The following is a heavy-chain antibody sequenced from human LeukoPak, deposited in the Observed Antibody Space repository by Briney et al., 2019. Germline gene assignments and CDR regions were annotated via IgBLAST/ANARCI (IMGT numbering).Heavy chain of an antibody. Sequence: GGSLRLSCAASGFTFSSYGMHWVRQAPGKGLEWVAFIRYDGSNKYYADSVKGRFTISRDNSKNTLYLQMNSLRAEDTAVYYCAKDRQRPFYYYYYMDVWGKGTTVTVSS. CDR1: GFTFSSYG. D-gene: IGHD6-25*01. CDR3: AKDRQRPFYYYYYMDV. CDR2: IRYDGSNK. V-gene: IGHV3-30*02. J-gene: IGHJ6*03.